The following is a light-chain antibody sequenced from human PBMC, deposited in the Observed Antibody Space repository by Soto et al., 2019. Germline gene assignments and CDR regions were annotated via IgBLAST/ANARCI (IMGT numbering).Light chain of an antibody. Sequence: DIQMTQSPSSLSASVGDRVTITCRASQSMSNYLNWYQHKPGKAPKVLIYAASTLQSGVPSRFSGRGSGTDVTLTISSLQPEDFATYHCQQSYSTPYTFGQGTKLEIK. J-gene: IGKJ2*01. CDR2: AAS. V-gene: IGKV1-39*01. CDR3: QQSYSTPYT. CDR1: QSMSNY.